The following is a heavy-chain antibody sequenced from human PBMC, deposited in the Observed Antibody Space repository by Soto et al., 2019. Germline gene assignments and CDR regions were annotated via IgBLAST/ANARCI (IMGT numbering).Heavy chain of an antibody. CDR3: ARALPERLNTYYYDSSGYYVRGHFDL. J-gene: IGHJ2*01. V-gene: IGHV1-69*06. CDR1: GGTFSSYA. CDR2: IIPIFGTA. Sequence: QVQLVQSGAEVKKPGSSVKVSCKASGGTFSSYAISWVRQAPGQGLEWMGGIIPIFGTANYAQKFQGRVTITADKSTSTADMELSSLRSEDTDVYYCARALPERLNTYYYDSSGYYVRGHFDLWGRGTLVTVSS. D-gene: IGHD3-22*01.